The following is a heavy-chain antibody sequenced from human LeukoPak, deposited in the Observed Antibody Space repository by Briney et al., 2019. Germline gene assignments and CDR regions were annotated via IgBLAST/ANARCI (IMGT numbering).Heavy chain of an antibody. J-gene: IGHJ6*03. CDR1: GGTFTSYA. V-gene: IGHV1-69*05. D-gene: IGHD5-12*01. CDR2: IIPIFGTA. CDR3: ARGPYSGYDPGYYYYYMDV. Sequence: SVKVSCKASGGTFTSYAISWVRQAPGQGHEWMGGIIPIFGTANDAQKFQGRVTITTDESTSTAYMELSSLRSEDTAVYYCARGPYSGYDPGYYYYYMDVWGKGTTVTVSS.